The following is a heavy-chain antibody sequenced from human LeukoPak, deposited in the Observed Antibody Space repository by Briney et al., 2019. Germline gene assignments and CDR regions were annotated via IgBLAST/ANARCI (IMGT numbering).Heavy chain of an antibody. J-gene: IGHJ5*02. Sequence: SETLSLTCTVSGYSIRSGYYWGWIRQPPGKGLEWIGSMYHSGSTYYNPSLRSRVTISVDTSKNQISLNLRSVTAADTAVYYCARDLVAGRSYNWFDPWGQGILVTVSS. CDR2: MYHSGST. CDR1: GYSIRSGYY. CDR3: ARDLVAGRSYNWFDP. D-gene: IGHD6-6*01. V-gene: IGHV4-38-2*02.